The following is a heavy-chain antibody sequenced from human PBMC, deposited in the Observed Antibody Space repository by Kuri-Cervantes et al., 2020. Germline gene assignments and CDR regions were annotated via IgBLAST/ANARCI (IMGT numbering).Heavy chain of an antibody. V-gene: IGHV3-33*08. CDR3: ATAMATNLPPA. J-gene: IGHJ5*02. D-gene: IGHD5-12*01. CDR2: IWYDGSNK. Sequence: GESLKISCAASGFTFSSYGMHWVRQAPGKGLEWVAVIWYDGSNKYYADSVKGRFTISRDNSKNTLYLQMNSLRAEDTAVYYCATAMATNLPPAWGQGTLVTVSS. CDR1: GFTFSSYG.